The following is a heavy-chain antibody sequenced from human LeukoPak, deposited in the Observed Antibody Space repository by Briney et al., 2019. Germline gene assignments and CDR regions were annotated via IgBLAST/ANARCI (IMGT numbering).Heavy chain of an antibody. D-gene: IGHD5-24*01. J-gene: IGHJ6*02. Sequence: GVSLRLSCSASGFTFSNYPMHWVRQAPGKGLEYVSVVNTNGGATYYADSVKGRSTISRDNSKNTVYLQISSLRGEDTAMYYCVRGWRIMDVWGQGTTVTVSS. CDR2: VNTNGGAT. CDR3: VRGWRIMDV. V-gene: IGHV3-64D*06. CDR1: GFTFSNYP.